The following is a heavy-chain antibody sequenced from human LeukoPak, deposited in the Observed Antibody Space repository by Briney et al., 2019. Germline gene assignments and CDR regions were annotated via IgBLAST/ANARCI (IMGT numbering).Heavy chain of an antibody. V-gene: IGHV3-21*01. Sequence: GGSLRLSCAASGFTFSSYSMNWVRQAPGKGLEWDSSISSSSSYIYYADSVKGRFTISRDNAKNSLYLQMNSLSAEDTAVYYCAREPPFGMDVWGQGTTVTVSS. CDR1: GFTFSSYS. CDR2: ISSSSSYI. CDR3: AREPPFGMDV. J-gene: IGHJ6*02.